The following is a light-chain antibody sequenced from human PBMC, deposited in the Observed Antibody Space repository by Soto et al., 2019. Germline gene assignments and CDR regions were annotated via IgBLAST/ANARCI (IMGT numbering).Light chain of an antibody. Sequence: EIVLTQSPGTLSLSPGERATLSCRASQSISSNYLAWYQQKPGQAPRLVIYGASSRATGSPDRFSGSESGTDFTLIISSLEPEDFAVYYCQQYGSSPPLTLGGGTKVEIK. CDR2: GAS. CDR3: QQYGSSPPLT. J-gene: IGKJ4*01. V-gene: IGKV3-20*01. CDR1: QSISSNY.